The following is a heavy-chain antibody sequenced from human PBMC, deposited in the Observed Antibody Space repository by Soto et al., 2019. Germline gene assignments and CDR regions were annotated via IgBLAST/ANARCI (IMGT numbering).Heavy chain of an antibody. D-gene: IGHD3-3*01. CDR1: GYTFTSYA. V-gene: IGHV1-3*01. CDR3: AGGESFQLLAHY. CDR2: INAGNGNT. Sequence: GASVKGSFQASGYTFTSYAMHWVRLAPGQMLEWMGWINAGNGNTKYSQKFQGRVTITRDTSASTAYMELSSLRSEDTAVYYCAGGESFQLLAHYWGQGTLVTVSS. J-gene: IGHJ4*02.